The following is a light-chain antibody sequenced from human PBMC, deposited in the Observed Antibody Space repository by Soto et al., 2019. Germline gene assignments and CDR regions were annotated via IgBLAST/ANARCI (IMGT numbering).Light chain of an antibody. Sequence: QSALTQPPSVSGSPGQSVTISCTGTSSDIGKYDRVSWYQLPPGKAPKLIIYEVTNRPSGVPARVSGSKSGNTASLTISGLQAEDEADYYCSSYISTSRYVFGAGTKLTVL. CDR3: SSYISTSRYV. V-gene: IGLV2-18*02. CDR1: SSDIGKYDR. CDR2: EVT. J-gene: IGLJ1*01.